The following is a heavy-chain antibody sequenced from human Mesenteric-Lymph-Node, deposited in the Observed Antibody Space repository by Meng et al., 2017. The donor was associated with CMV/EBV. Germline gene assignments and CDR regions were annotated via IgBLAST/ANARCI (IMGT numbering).Heavy chain of an antibody. D-gene: IGHD2-21*01. V-gene: IGHV3-23*01. J-gene: IGHJ3*02. CDR1: GFTFRSYV. CDR3: AREFKDIVVVIAISGSAFDI. Sequence: GESLKISCAASGFTFRSYVMNWVRQAPGKGLEWVSGISGSGGTTFYADSVKGRFTISRDNSKNTLYLQMNSLRSEDTAVYYCAREFKDIVVVIAISGSAFDIWGQGTMVTVSS. CDR2: ISGSGGTT.